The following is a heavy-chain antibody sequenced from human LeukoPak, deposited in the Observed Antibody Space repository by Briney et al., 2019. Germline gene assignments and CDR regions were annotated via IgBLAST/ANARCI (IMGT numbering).Heavy chain of an antibody. CDR1: GFTFSSYA. J-gene: IGHJ6*02. CDR2: ISGSGGST. D-gene: IGHD4-17*01. Sequence: GGSLRLSCAASGFTFSSYAMSWVRQAPGKGLEWVSAISGSGGSTYYADSVKGRFTISSDNSKNTLYLQMNSLRAEDTAVYYCAKSTYYGDYGYYCGMDVWGQGTTVTVSS. CDR3: AKSTYYGDYGYYCGMDV. V-gene: IGHV3-23*01.